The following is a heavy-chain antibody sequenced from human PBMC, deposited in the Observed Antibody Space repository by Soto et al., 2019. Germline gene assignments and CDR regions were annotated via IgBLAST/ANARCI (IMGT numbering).Heavy chain of an antibody. CDR1: GGTFSSYA. CDR3: ARGEHYYYYGMDV. Sequence: SVKVSCKASGGTFSSYAISWVRQVPGQGLEWMGGIIPIFGTANYAQKFQGRVTITADESTSTAYMELSSLRSEDTAVYYCARGEHYYYYGMDVWGQGTTVTVSS. CDR2: IIPIFGTA. D-gene: IGHD1-26*01. V-gene: IGHV1-69*13. J-gene: IGHJ6*02.